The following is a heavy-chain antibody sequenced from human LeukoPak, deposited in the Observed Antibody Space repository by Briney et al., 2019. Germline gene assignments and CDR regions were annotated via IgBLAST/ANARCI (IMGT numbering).Heavy chain of an antibody. V-gene: IGHV3-30*03. CDR3: ARDRDYWGYGGMDV. J-gene: IGHJ6*02. D-gene: IGHD5-12*01. CDR2: IAYDGSNE. CDR1: GFNFNNFA. Sequence: GRSLRLSCEASGFNFNNFAFHWVRQTPARGLECVPLIAYDGSNEYYADSVKGRFTFSRDNSKNTVYLQMNNVRPEDTAVYFCARDRDYWGYGGMDVWGRGTTVIVSS.